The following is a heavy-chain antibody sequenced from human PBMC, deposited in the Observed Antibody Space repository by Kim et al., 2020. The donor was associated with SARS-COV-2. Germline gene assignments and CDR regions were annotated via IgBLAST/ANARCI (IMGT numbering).Heavy chain of an antibody. CDR3: AKVCGSYVHFDY. CDR1: GFTFSSYA. J-gene: IGHJ4*02. D-gene: IGHD1-26*01. CDR2: ISGSGGST. Sequence: GGSLRLSCAASGFTFSSYAMSWVRQAPGKGLEWVSAISGSGGSTYYADSVKGRFTIYRDNSKNTLYLQMNSLRAEDTAVYYCAKVCGSYVHFDYWGQGTLVTVSS. V-gene: IGHV3-23*01.